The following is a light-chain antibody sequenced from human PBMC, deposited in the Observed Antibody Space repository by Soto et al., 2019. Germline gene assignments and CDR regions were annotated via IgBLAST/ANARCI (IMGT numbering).Light chain of an antibody. CDR3: QSYDSSLSGWV. CDR2: GNS. J-gene: IGLJ3*02. Sequence: QSVLTQPPSVSGAPGQRVPISFTGSSSNIGAGYDVHWYQQLPGTAPKLFIFGNSNRPSGVPDRFSGSKSGTSASLAITGLQAEDEADYYCQSYDSSLSGWVFGGGTKLTVL. V-gene: IGLV1-40*01. CDR1: SSNIGAGYD.